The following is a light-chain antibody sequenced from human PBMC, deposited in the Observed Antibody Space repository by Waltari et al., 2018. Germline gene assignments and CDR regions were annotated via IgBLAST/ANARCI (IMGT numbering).Light chain of an antibody. CDR1: TSDIGAYDH. CDR2: DVT. V-gene: IGLV2-14*03. CDR3: CSFRGGDSFV. Sequence: QSALTQPASVSGSPGQSITISCIGTTSDIGAYDHVSWYQQFPGKAPNLIIYDVTKRPSGISGRFSGSKSGNTASLTISGLQAEDEGDYYCCSFRGGDSFVFGTGTRVTVV. J-gene: IGLJ1*01.